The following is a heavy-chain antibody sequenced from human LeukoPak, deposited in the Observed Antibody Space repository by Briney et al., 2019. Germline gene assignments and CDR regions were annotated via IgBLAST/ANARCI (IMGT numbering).Heavy chain of an antibody. J-gene: IGHJ4*02. Sequence: PGGSLRLSCVVSEFTFTNYSMNWVRQAPGKGLEWVSYISSRSNTIYYADSVKGRFTISRDNAKNSLFLQMNSLRAEDTAVYYCARLPGKNWIPDYWGQGTLVTVSS. CDR2: ISSRSNTI. D-gene: IGHD1-1*01. V-gene: IGHV3-48*04. CDR1: EFTFTNYS. CDR3: ARLPGKNWIPDY.